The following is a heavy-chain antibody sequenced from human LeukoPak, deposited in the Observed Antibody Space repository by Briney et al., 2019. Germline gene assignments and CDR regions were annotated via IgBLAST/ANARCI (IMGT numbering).Heavy chain of an antibody. Sequence: SETLSLTCTVSGGSISSYYWSWIRQPLGKGLEWIGYIYYSGSTNYNPSLKSRVTISVDTSKNQFSLKLSSVTAADTAVYYCARGGSSGWYGCFDYWGQGTLVTVSS. CDR3: ARGGSSGWYGCFDY. D-gene: IGHD6-19*01. CDR2: IYYSGST. V-gene: IGHV4-59*01. J-gene: IGHJ4*02. CDR1: GGSISSYY.